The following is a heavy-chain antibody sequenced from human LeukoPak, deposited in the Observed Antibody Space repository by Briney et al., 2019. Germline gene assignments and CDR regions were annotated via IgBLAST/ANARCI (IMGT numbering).Heavy chain of an antibody. CDR3: ARDLFYFASEGYYASDY. CDR1: GFTFNTYW. D-gene: IGHD3-22*01. V-gene: IGHV3-7*01. J-gene: IGHJ4*02. CDR2: INQDGTEK. Sequence: PGGSLRLSCEASGFTFNTYWMSWVRQVPGKGLEWVANINQDGTEKHYVDSVRGRFTISRDNAKNSLFLQMNSLRDEDTAVYFCARDLFYFASEGYYASDYWGQGTLVTVSS.